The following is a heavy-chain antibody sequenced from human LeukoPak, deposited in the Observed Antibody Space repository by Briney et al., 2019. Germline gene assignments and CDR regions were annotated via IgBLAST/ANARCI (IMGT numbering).Heavy chain of an antibody. Sequence: SETLSLTCTVSGGSISSNSYYWGWIRQPPGKALEWIGEINHSGSTNYNPSLKSRVTISVDTSKNQFSLKLSSVTAADTAVYYCARRPLLWFGEFRFDPWGQGTLVTVSS. J-gene: IGHJ5*02. D-gene: IGHD3-10*01. CDR2: INHSGST. CDR1: GGSISSNSYY. V-gene: IGHV4-39*07. CDR3: ARRPLLWFGEFRFDP.